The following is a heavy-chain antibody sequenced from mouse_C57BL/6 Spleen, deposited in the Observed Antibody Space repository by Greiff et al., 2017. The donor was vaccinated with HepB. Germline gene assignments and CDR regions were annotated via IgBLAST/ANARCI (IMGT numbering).Heavy chain of an antibody. J-gene: IGHJ3*01. CDR1: GFNIKNTY. CDR2: IDPANGNT. D-gene: IGHD2-4*01. CDR3: AIYYDYDGTWFAY. Sequence: EVQLQQSVAELVRPGASVKLSCTASGFNIKNTYMHWVKQRPEQGLEWIGRIDPANGNTKYAPKFQGKATITADTSSNTAYLQLSSLTSEDTAIYYCAIYYDYDGTWFAYWGQGTLVTVSA. V-gene: IGHV14-3*01.